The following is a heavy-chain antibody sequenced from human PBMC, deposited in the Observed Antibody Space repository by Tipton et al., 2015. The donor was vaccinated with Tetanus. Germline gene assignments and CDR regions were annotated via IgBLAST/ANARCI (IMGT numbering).Heavy chain of an antibody. Sequence: QLVQSGAEVKKPGESLKISCQGSGYNFNLYWIAWVRQMPGKGLEWMGIISPGDSDATYSPAFLGQVTISLDKSISTAYLQWSSLKASDTAIYFCARLPKHYSASGSTWGQGTHVIVTS. V-gene: IGHV5-51*01. J-gene: IGHJ5*02. D-gene: IGHD3-10*01. CDR1: GYNFNLYW. CDR2: ISPGDSDA. CDR3: ARLPKHYSASGST.